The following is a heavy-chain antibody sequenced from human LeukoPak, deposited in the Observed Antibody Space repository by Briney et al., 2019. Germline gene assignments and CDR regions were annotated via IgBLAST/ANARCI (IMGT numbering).Heavy chain of an antibody. J-gene: IGHJ3*02. D-gene: IGHD3-10*01. CDR2: VKSKADDGTT. V-gene: IGHV3-15*01. Sequence: GGSLRLSCEASGFSFTNTWMSWVRQAPGKGLEWVARVKSKADDGTTDYAAPVQGRFTISRDDSKTTLSLQMNSLKTEDTAVYYCATEGGSGSYYGDDAFDMWGQGTMVTVSS. CDR3: ATEGGSGSYYGDDAFDM. CDR1: GFSFTNTW.